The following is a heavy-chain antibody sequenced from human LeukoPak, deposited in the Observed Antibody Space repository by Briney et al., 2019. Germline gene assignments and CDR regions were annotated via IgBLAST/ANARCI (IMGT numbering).Heavy chain of an antibody. CDR2: IYTGGST. Sequence: SETLSLTCTVSGGSVSIYYWSWIRQPAGKGLEWIGQIYTGGSTNYNPSLKSRVTMSVDTSKNQFSLKLSSVTAADTAVYYCAKGGIWFDPWGQGTLVTVSS. J-gene: IGHJ5*02. CDR1: GGSVSIYY. D-gene: IGHD3-16*01. V-gene: IGHV4-4*07. CDR3: AKGGIWFDP.